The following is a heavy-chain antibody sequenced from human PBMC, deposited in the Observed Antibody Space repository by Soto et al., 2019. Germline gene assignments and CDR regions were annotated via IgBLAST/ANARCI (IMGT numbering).Heavy chain of an antibody. J-gene: IGHJ6*02. CDR2: ISYDGSKD. V-gene: IGHV3-30*18. Sequence: QVQLVESGGGVVQPGRSLRLSCAASGFTFSNYGMHWVRQAPGKGLEWVAVISYDGSKDYYADSVKGRFTISRDSSNITLYLQMSSLRPEDTAVYYCAKDLMRGPATGGSLYYSYGMDVWGLGTTVTVSS. D-gene: IGHD6-13*01. CDR3: AKDLMRGPATGGSLYYSYGMDV. CDR1: GFTFSNYG.